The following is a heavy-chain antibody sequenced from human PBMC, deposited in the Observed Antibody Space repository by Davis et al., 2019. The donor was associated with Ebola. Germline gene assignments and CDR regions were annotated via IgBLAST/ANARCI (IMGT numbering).Heavy chain of an antibody. J-gene: IGHJ5*02. CDR1: SDSISTTNYY. CDR3: ARQPAGTGKQWVVIWGWFDP. CDR2: VYYSGTT. D-gene: IGHD6-19*01. Sequence: PSETLSLTCTVSSDSISTTNYYWAWLRQPPGKGLEWLGTVYYSGTTFYNPSLKSRVTISVDTTKNQFSLQLTSLTAADTAIYYCARQPAGTGKQWVVIWGWFDPWGQGTLVTVSS. V-gene: IGHV4-39*01.